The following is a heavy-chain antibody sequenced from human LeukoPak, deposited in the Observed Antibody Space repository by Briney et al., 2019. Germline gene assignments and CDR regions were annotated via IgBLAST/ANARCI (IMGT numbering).Heavy chain of an antibody. CDR1: VYTFTGYY. CDR2: INPNSGGT. V-gene: IGHV1-2*02. D-gene: IGHD3-10*01. J-gene: IGHJ4*02. CDR3: ARDHYSGSGSYIG. Sequence: GASVKVSSKASVYTFTGYYMHSGRQAPGQGLEWMGWINPNSGGTNYAQKFQGRVTMTRDTSISTAYMELSRLRSDDTAVYYCARDHYSGSGSYIGWGQGTLVTVSS.